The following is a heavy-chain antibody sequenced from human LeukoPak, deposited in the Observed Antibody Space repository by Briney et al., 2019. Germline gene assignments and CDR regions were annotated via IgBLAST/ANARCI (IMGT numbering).Heavy chain of an antibody. Sequence: GGSLRLSCAASGFTFSDHYMDWVRQAPGKGLKWVGRIRNKANSYTTEYAASVKGRFTISRDDPKNSLYLQMNSLKTEDTAVYYCARGGSSSSWYPFDYWGQGTLVTVSS. CDR1: GFTFSDHY. CDR2: IRNKANSYTT. J-gene: IGHJ4*02. D-gene: IGHD6-13*01. V-gene: IGHV3-72*01. CDR3: ARGGSSSSWYPFDY.